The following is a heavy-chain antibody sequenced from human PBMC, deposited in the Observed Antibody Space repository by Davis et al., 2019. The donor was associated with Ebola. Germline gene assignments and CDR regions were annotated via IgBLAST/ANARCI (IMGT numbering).Heavy chain of an antibody. J-gene: IGHJ3*02. CDR2: IWYDGSND. CDR3: AREFLAHCAGGRCYERSDAFEM. CDR1: GFTFRTYA. Sequence: PGGSLRLSCAASGFTFRTYAMHWVRQAPGKGLEWVAVIWYDGSNDSYGDSVKGRFTISRDNSKNTLYLQMNSLRAEDTAVYYCAREFLAHCAGGRCYERSDAFEMWGRGTMVTVSS. V-gene: IGHV3-33*08. D-gene: IGHD2-15*01.